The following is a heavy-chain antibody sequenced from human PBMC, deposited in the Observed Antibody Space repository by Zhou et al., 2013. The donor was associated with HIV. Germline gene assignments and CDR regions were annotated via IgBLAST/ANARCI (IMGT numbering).Heavy chain of an antibody. CDR1: GYTFSRND. Sequence: QVQLVPSGAEVKKPGASVKVSCKASGYTFSRNDINWVRQATGQGLEWMGWMNPRSGNTGFAQKFQGRVTLTRNTSIGTAYMELSSLRPEDTAVYYCARAIGVVTHFYYYYLDVWGNGTTVTVSS. CDR2: MNPRSGNT. CDR3: ARAIGVVTHFYYYYLDV. V-gene: IGHV1-8*01. D-gene: IGHD3-3*01. J-gene: IGHJ6*03.